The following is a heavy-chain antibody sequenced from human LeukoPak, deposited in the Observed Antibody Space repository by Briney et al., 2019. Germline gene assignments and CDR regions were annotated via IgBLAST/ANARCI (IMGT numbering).Heavy chain of an antibody. V-gene: IGHV4-34*01. D-gene: IGHD5-12*01. CDR3: AREIVATMWGYYYYYYYMDV. J-gene: IGHJ6*03. CDR2: INHSGST. CDR1: GGSFSGYY. Sequence: PSETLSLTCAVYGGSFSGYYWSWIRQPPGKGLEWIGKINHSGSTNYNPSLKSRVTISVDTSKNQFSLKLSSVTAADTAVYYCAREIVATMWGYYYYYYYMDVWGKGTTVTVSS.